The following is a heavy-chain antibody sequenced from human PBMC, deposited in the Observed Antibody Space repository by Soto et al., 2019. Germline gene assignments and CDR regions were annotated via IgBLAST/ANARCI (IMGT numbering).Heavy chain of an antibody. CDR2: INHSGST. D-gene: IGHD3-3*01. CDR3: GSLMGTRHDFWSGYYRGAGYYFDY. Sequence: SETLSLTCAVYGGSFSGYYWSWIRQPPGKGLEWIGEINHSGSTNYNPSLKSRVTISVDTSKNQFSLKLSSVTAADTAVYYCGSLMGTRHDFWSGYYRGAGYYFDYWGQGTLVTVPQ. J-gene: IGHJ4*02. V-gene: IGHV4-34*01. CDR1: GGSFSGYY.